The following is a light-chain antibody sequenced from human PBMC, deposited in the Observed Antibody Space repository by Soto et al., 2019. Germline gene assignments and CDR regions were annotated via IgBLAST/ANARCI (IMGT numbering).Light chain of an antibody. J-gene: IGKJ1*01. CDR1: QSFSSSF. V-gene: IGKV3-20*01. CDR2: GAS. CDR3: QQYDSSPRT. Sequence: DIVLTQSPGALSLSPGERATLSCRASQSFSSSFLAWYQQKPGQAPRLLIYGASSRATGIPDRFSGSGSGTDFTLTISRLEPEDFAVYYCQQYDSSPRTFGQGTKVEIK.